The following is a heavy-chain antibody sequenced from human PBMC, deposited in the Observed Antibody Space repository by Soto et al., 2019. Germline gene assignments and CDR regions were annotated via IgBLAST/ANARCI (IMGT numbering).Heavy chain of an antibody. J-gene: IGHJ5*02. V-gene: IGHV1-69*06. Sequence: SVKVSCKASGGTFSSYAISWVRQAPGQGLEWMGGIIPIFGTANYAQKFQGRVTITADKSTSTAYMELSSLRSEDTAVYYCARELGYCSSTSCYAGWFDPWGQGTLVTVSS. CDR2: IIPIFGTA. CDR3: ARELGYCSSTSCYAGWFDP. CDR1: GGTFSSYA. D-gene: IGHD2-2*01.